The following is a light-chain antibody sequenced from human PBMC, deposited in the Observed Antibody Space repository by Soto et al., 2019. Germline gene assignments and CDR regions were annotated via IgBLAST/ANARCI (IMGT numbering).Light chain of an antibody. Sequence: QSALTQPASVAGSPGQSITISCTGTSSDVGAYNYVSWYQQHPGKAPKLMIYDVNIRPSGVSNRFSGSKSGNTASLTSSGLQAEVEADYDCTSWTTSTTMKFGGGTKLTVL. CDR1: SSDVGAYNY. V-gene: IGLV2-14*01. CDR2: DVN. J-gene: IGLJ2*01. CDR3: TSWTTSTTMK.